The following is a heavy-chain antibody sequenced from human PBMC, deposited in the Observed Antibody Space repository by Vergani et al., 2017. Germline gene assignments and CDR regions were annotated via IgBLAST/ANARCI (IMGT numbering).Heavy chain of an antibody. D-gene: IGHD6-13*01. J-gene: IGHJ4*02. CDR2: ISAYNGNT. CDR3: AGEGGPLGYSSSWYVRINFDY. V-gene: IGHV1-18*01. Sequence: VQLLESGGGLVQPGGSLRLSCAASGFTFSSYAMSWVRQAPGQGLEWMGWISAYNGNTNYAQKLQGRVTMTTDTSTSTAYMELRSRRSDDTAVYYCAGEGGPLGYSSSWYVRINFDYWGQGTLVTVSS. CDR1: GFTFSSYA.